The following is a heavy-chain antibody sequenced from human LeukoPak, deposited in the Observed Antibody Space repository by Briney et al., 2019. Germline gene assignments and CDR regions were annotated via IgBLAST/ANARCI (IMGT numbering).Heavy chain of an antibody. D-gene: IGHD3-16*01. J-gene: IGHJ6*02. CDR2: ISAYNGDM. CDR1: GYTFTTSG. CDR3: VRDYAYTMDV. Sequence: ASVKVSCKASGYTFTTSGISWVRQAPGQELEWVGWISAYNGDMNYAERLEGRVTVTTDTSTSTAYMEMRSLRSDDTAVYYCVRDYAYTMDVWGQGTTVTVSS. V-gene: IGHV1-18*01.